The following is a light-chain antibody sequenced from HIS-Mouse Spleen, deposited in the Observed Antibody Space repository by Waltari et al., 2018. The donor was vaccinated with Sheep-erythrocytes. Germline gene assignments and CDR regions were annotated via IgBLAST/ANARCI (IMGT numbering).Light chain of an antibody. J-gene: IGLJ1*01. CDR3: CSYAGSYNHV. Sequence: QSALTQPRSVSGSPGQSVTISCTGTSSDVGGYKYVSWYQQHPGKAPKLMIYDVSKRPSGVPDRFSGSKSGNTASLTISVLQAEDEADYYCCSYAGSYNHVFATGTKVTVL. CDR2: DVS. V-gene: IGLV2-11*01. CDR1: SSDVGGYKY.